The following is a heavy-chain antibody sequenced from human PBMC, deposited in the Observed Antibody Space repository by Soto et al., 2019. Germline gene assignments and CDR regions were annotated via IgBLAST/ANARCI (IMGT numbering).Heavy chain of an antibody. CDR3: ARDGTSRITIFGVVMRPYGMDV. D-gene: IGHD3-3*01. J-gene: IGHJ6*02. Sequence: SETLSLTCAVSGGSISGSNWWSWVRQPPGKGLEWIGEIYHSGSTNYNPSLKSRVTISVDKSKNQFSLKLSSVTAADTAVYYCARDGTSRITIFGVVMRPYGMDVWGQGTTVTVSS. CDR2: IYHSGST. CDR1: GGSISGSNW. V-gene: IGHV4-4*02.